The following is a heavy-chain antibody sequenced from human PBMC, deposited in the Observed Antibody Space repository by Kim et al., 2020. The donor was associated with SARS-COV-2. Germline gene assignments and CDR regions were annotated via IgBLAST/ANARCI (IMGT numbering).Heavy chain of an antibody. Sequence: GGSLRLSCAASGFTFSSYAMSWVRQAPGKGLEWVSAISGSGGSTYYADSVKGRFTISRDNSKNTLYLQMNSLRAEDTAVYYCAKVGGIVLMVYEMDVWGQGTTVTVSS. J-gene: IGHJ6*02. CDR1: GFTFSSYA. CDR2: ISGSGGST. CDR3: AKVGGIVLMVYEMDV. V-gene: IGHV3-23*01. D-gene: IGHD2-8*01.